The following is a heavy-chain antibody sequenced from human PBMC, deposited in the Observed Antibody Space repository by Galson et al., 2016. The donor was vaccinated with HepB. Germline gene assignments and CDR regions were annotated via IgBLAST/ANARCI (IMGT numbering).Heavy chain of an antibody. CDR2: MYHSGYT. J-gene: IGHJ4*02. CDR1: GGSFTNNNW. V-gene: IGHV4-4*02. CDR3: VRVWGKYFDY. Sequence: SETLSLTCAVSGGSFTNNNWWSWVRQPPGKGLEWIGEMYHSGYTNYNPSLKSRVAMSVDKSKNQFSRRLFAVTAADTAVYHCVRVWGKYFDYWGQGALVTVAS. D-gene: IGHD7-27*01.